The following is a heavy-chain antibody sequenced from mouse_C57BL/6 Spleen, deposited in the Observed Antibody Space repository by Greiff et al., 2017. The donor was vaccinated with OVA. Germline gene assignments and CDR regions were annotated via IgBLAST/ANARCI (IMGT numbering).Heavy chain of an antibody. J-gene: IGHJ4*01. V-gene: IGHV5-17*01. CDR3: ARGDDYAAMDY. CDR1: GFTFSDYG. Sequence: EVQVVESGGGLVKPGGSLKLSCAASGFTFSDYGMHWVRQAPEKGLEWVAYISSGSSTIYYADTVKGRFTISRDNAKNTLFLQMTSLRSEDTAMYYCARGDDYAAMDYWGQGTSVTVSS. CDR2: ISSGSSTI.